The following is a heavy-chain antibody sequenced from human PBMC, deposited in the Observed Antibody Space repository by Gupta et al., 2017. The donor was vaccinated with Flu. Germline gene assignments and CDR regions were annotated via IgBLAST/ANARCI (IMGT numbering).Heavy chain of an antibody. J-gene: IGHJ4*02. Sequence: EVHLVESGGGLIQPGGSLRLYCAASGCTFINYEMNWVRQAPGKGLEWLLNISGSGTTIYYADSVKGRFTISRDNGKNFLYVEMNNLRADDTAVYYCARKIPGTSHFDYWGQGTLVTVSS. CDR1: GCTFINYE. D-gene: IGHD1-20*01. CDR2: ISGSGTTI. CDR3: ARKIPGTSHFDY. V-gene: IGHV3-48*03.